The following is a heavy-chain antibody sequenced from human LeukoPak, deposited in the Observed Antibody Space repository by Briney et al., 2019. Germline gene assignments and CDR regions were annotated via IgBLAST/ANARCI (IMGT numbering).Heavy chain of an antibody. Sequence: ASVKVSCKASGYTFTNYVVHWVRQAPGQRPEWMGYINAGNGDTKYSKNFQDRVTITRDTSASTAYMEVSSPTSEDTALYSCVRDDCAADACYPGGYWGQGTLVTVSS. CDR1: GYTFTNYV. D-gene: IGHD2-21*02. CDR3: VRDDCAADACYPGGY. V-gene: IGHV1-3*01. CDR2: INAGNGDT. J-gene: IGHJ4*02.